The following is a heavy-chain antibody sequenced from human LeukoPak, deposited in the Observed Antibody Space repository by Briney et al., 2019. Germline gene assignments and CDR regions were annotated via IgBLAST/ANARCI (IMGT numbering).Heavy chain of an antibody. J-gene: IGHJ4*02. Sequence: PGGSLRLSCAASGFTVSSNYMSWIRQPPGKGLEWIGEINHSGSTNYNPSLKSRVTISVDTSKNQFSLKLSSVTAADTAVYYCARRTLSYDSSGYPHFDYWGQGTLVTVSS. CDR2: INHSGST. V-gene: IGHV4-34*01. D-gene: IGHD3-22*01. CDR1: GFTVSSNY. CDR3: ARRTLSYDSSGYPHFDY.